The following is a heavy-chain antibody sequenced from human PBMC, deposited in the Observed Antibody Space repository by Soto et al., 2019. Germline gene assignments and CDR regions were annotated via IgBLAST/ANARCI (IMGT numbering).Heavy chain of an antibody. V-gene: IGHV3-33*08. D-gene: IGHD3-9*01. CDR2: IWYDGSNK. CDR3: AREGVYYDILTGYYIPASFDY. Sequence: GGSLRLSCAASGFTFSSYWMSWVRQAPGKGLEWVAVIWYDGSNKYYADSVKGRFTISRDNSKNTLYLQMNSLRAEDTAVYYCAREGVYYDILTGYYIPASFDYWGQGTLVTVSS. J-gene: IGHJ4*02. CDR1: GFTFSSYW.